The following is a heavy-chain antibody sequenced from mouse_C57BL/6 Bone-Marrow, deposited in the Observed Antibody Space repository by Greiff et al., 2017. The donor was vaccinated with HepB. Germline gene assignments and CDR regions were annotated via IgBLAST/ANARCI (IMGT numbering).Heavy chain of an antibody. V-gene: IGHV1-26*01. Sequence: VQLQQSGPELVKPGASVKISCKASGYTFTDYYMNWVKQSHGKSLEWIGDINPNNGGTSYNQKFKGKATLTVDKSSSTAYIELRSLTSEDSAVYYCAREDYSNWFAYWGQGTLVTVSA. J-gene: IGHJ3*01. CDR3: AREDYSNWFAY. D-gene: IGHD2-5*01. CDR2: INPNNGGT. CDR1: GYTFTDYY.